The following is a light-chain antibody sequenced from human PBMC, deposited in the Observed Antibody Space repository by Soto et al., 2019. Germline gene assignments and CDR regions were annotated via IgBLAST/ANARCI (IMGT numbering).Light chain of an antibody. CDR1: QNINNW. Sequence: IQVTQFPSSLSASVGDRVTITCRASQNINNWLAWYQFKPGKAPRLLIYKASTLETGVPSRFSGSGSGTEFTLTISGLQPDDVATYYCQQYDTFWTFGQGTTV. CDR3: QQYDTFWT. CDR2: KAS. J-gene: IGKJ1*01. V-gene: IGKV1-5*03.